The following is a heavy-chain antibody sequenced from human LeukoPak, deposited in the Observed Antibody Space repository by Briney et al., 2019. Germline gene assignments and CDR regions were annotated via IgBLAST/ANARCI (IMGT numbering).Heavy chain of an antibody. CDR3: ARNQKGASDAFDI. Sequence: PGGSLRLSCAASGFTFSSYWMSWVRQAPGKGLEWVANIKQDGSEKRYVDSMKGRFTISRDNANNSLYLHMNSLRVEDTAIYYCARNQKGASDAFDIWGLGTMVTVSS. CDR1: GFTFSSYW. CDR2: IKQDGSEK. V-gene: IGHV3-7*01. J-gene: IGHJ3*02.